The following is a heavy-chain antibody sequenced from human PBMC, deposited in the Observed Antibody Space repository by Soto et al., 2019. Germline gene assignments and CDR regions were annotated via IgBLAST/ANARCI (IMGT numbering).Heavy chain of an antibody. CDR2: IIPIFGTA. D-gene: IGHD3-10*01. CDR3: ARSLVRGVIQYYYYYGMDV. V-gene: IGHV1-69*13. Sequence: SVKVSCKASGGPFSSYAVSWVRQAPGQGLEWMGGIIPIFGTANYAQKFQGRVTITADESTSTAYMELSSLRSEDTAVYYCARSLVRGVIQYYYYYGMDVWGQGTPVTVSS. J-gene: IGHJ6*01. CDR1: GGPFSSYA.